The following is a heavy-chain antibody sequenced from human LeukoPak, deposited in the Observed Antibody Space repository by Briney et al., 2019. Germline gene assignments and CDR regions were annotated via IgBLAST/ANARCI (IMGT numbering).Heavy chain of an antibody. CDR1: GYTXRSYG. D-gene: IGHD3-10*01. Sequence: GASVKVSCKASGYTXRSYGISWVRQAPGQGLDWMGWMSAYNGNTNHAQKRQGRVTMATDTSTSTAYMELRSLRSDDTAVYYCARARYGSGSYDDAFDMWGQGTMVTVSS. J-gene: IGHJ3*02. CDR2: MSAYNGNT. V-gene: IGHV1-18*01. CDR3: ARARYGSGSYDDAFDM.